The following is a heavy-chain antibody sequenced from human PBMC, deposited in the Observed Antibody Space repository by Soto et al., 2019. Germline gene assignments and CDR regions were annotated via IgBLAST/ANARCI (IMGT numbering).Heavy chain of an antibody. V-gene: IGHV1-2*02. J-gene: IGHJ5*02. CDR3: AREGGSERLQTSYNWFDS. CDR1: GYTFTDYH. CDR2: INANNGGA. D-gene: IGHD2-21*02. Sequence: ASVKVSCKASGYTFTDYHIHWVRQASGQGLEFMVSINANNGGAGSAQQFQGKVTVTRGTSITTVYMELSNLRSDDTAVYYCAREGGSERLQTSYNWFDSLGRRTLVTVCS.